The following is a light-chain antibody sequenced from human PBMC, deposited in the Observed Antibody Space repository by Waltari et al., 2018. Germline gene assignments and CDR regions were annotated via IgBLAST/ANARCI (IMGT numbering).Light chain of an antibody. CDR3: HSRDTISTRV. J-gene: IGLJ3*02. V-gene: IGLV3-19*01. CDR2: GQD. Sequence: SSELTQYPAVSVALGQTVRITCQGDSLRRYYASWYQQRPGQAPRLVLYGQDNRPSGIPDRFSGSNSGDTASLTITGAQAEDEADYYCHSRDTISTRVFGGGTRLTV. CDR1: SLRRYY.